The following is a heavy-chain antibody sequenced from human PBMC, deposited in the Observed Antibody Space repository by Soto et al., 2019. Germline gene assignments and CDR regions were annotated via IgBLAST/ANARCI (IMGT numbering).Heavy chain of an antibody. CDR3: APHPWYRASASVVPFHY. CDR2: IGLSGRET. J-gene: IGHJ4*02. D-gene: IGHD2-15*01. CDR1: GFTFANYA. V-gene: IGHV3-23*01. Sequence: PGGSLRLACAASGFTFANYAMSWVRQAPGKGLEWVSGIGLSGRETYYADSVKGRFTMCRDNSKNTLYLEMNSLRAEDKAVYYCAPHPWYRASASVVPFHYWSRGTLVTVSS.